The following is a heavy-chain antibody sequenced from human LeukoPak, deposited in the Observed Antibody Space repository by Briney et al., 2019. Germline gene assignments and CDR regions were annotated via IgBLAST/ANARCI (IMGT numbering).Heavy chain of an antibody. Sequence: GGSLRLSCAASGFTFSSYGMHWVRQAPGKGLEWVAFIRYDGSNKYYADSVKGRFTISRDNSKNTLYLQMNSLRAEDTAVYYCARDVKSGTYYFDYWGQGTLVTVSS. CDR2: IRYDGSNK. V-gene: IGHV3-30*02. D-gene: IGHD3-3*01. CDR1: GFTFSSYG. CDR3: ARDVKSGTYYFDY. J-gene: IGHJ4*02.